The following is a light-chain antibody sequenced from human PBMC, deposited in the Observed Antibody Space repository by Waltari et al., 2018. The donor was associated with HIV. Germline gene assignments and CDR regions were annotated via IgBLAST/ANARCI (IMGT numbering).Light chain of an antibody. CDR3: AAWGDSPSGVV. Sequence: QSVLTPPPSASGTPGQRVTISCSGSSSNIGSNSVYWYQQLPGTAPKLLIYRNNQRPSGVPARFSGSKSGTSASLAISGLRSEDEAHYYCAAWGDSPSGVVFGGGTKLTVL. CDR2: RNN. CDR1: SSNIGSNS. J-gene: IGLJ3*02. V-gene: IGLV1-47*01.